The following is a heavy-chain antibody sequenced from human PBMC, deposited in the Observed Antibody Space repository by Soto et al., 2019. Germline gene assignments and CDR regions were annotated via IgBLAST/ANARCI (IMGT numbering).Heavy chain of an antibody. CDR2: ISNRGSDT. D-gene: IGHD6-13*01. CDR1: GFTFINYA. Sequence: VGSLRLSCAGSGFTFINYAMTWVRQAPGKGLEWVSSISNRGSDTYYVDSVKGRFTISRDSSKNTLYLQMNSLRAEDTAVYYCAKDTYSSSWYFWGQGTLVTVSS. V-gene: IGHV3-23*01. CDR3: AKDTYSSSWYF. J-gene: IGHJ4*02.